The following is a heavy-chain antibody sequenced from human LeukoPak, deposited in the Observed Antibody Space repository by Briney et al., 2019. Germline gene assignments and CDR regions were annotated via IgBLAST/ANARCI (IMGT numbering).Heavy chain of an antibody. CDR2: IYYSGST. CDR1: GGSISSYY. Sequence: SETLSLTCTVSGGSISSYYWSWIRQPPGKGLEWIGYIYYSGSTNYNPSLKSRVTISVDTSKNQFSLKLSSVTAADTAVYYCARDGGWSRNWDFDYWGQGTLVTVSS. J-gene: IGHJ4*02. V-gene: IGHV4-59*12. CDR3: ARDGGWSRNWDFDY. D-gene: IGHD7-27*01.